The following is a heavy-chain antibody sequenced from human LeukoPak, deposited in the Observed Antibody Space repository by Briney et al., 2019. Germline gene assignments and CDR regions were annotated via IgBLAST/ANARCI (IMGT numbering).Heavy chain of an antibody. Sequence: GGSLRLSCAASGFTFSSYGMHWVRQAPGKGLEWVAVIWYDGSNKYYADSVKGRSTISRDNSKNTLYLQMNSLRAEDTAVHYCARGGVPAAYIDYWGQGTLVTVSS. CDR3: ARGGVPAAYIDY. CDR2: IWYDGSNK. V-gene: IGHV3-33*01. J-gene: IGHJ4*02. CDR1: GFTFSSYG. D-gene: IGHD2-2*01.